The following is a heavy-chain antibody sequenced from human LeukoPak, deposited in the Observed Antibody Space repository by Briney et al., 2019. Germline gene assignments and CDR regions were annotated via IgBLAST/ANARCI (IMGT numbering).Heavy chain of an antibody. V-gene: IGHV4-38-2*02. CDR3: AREGTDGAFDI. CDR2: IYHSGST. CDR1: GYSISSGYY. Sequence: SETLSLSCTVSGYSISSGYYWGWIRQPPGKGLEWIGSIYHSGSTYYNPSLKSRVTISVDTSKNQFSLKLSSVTAADTAVYYCAREGTDGAFDIWGQGTMVTVSS. D-gene: IGHD3-10*01. J-gene: IGHJ3*02.